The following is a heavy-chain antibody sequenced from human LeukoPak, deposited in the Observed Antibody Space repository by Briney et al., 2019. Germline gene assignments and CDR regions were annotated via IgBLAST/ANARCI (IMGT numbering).Heavy chain of an antibody. J-gene: IGHJ4*02. CDR1: GFTFSSYA. Sequence: GGSLRLSCAASGFTFSSYAMSWVRQAPGKGLEWVSAISGSGSSTYYADSVKGRFTISRDNSKNTLYLQMNSLRAEDTAVYYCATVPGGSADPRLFDYWGQGTLVTVSS. D-gene: IGHD1-26*01. CDR2: ISGSGSST. CDR3: ATVPGGSADPRLFDY. V-gene: IGHV3-23*01.